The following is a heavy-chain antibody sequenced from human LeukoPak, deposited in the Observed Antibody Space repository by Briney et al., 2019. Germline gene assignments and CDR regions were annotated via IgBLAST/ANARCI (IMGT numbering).Heavy chain of an antibody. CDR2: IYYSGST. Sequence: SETLSLTCTVSGGSVSSGTYYWSWIRLPPGEGLEWIGYIYYSGSTNYNPSPKSRVTISVDTSKNQFSLKLSSVTAADTAEYYCARVEWFGELSPFDIWGQGTMVTVSS. V-gene: IGHV4-61*01. J-gene: IGHJ3*02. CDR3: ARVEWFGELSPFDI. CDR1: GGSVSSGTYY. D-gene: IGHD3-10*01.